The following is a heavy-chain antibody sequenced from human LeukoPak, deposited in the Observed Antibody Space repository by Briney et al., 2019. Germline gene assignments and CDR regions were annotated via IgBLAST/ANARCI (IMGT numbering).Heavy chain of an antibody. J-gene: IGHJ5*01. D-gene: IGHD3-16*01. CDR1: GDSVSSNSAA. V-gene: IGHV6-1*01. Sequence: SQTLSLTCAISGDSVSSNSAAWNWFRQSPSRGLEWLGRTYYSSKWYSDYAVSVKSRITINPDTSKNQFSLHLNSVTPEDTAVYYCARRRYYAYTGYFDFWGQGTLVTVSS. CDR2: TYYSSKWYS. CDR3: ARRRYYAYTGYFDF.